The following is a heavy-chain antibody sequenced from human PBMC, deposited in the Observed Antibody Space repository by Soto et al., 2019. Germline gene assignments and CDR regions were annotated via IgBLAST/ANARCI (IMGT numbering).Heavy chain of an antibody. CDR3: ARAVEVPADFDY. CDR2: INAGNGNT. D-gene: IGHD1-1*01. Sequence: QVQLVQSGAEEKKPGASVKVSCKASGYTFTVYAIHWVRQAPGQRLEWMGWINAGNGNTKYSQKFQGRVTITRDTSASTAYMELSSLRSEDTAVYYCARAVEVPADFDYWGQGTLVTVSS. CDR1: GYTFTVYA. V-gene: IGHV1-3*05. J-gene: IGHJ4*02.